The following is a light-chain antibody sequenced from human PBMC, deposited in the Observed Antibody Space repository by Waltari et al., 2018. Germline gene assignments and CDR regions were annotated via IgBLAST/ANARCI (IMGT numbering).Light chain of an antibody. CDR1: QNVYTN. J-gene: IGKJ4*01. Sequence: EIVMKQSPATLSLSPGESATLSWKASQNVYTNLAWYQQKPGQAPRLLISGASARATGVPSRFRGSGSGTEFTLTISSLQSDDFAVYYCQQYNTWPPLTFGGGTRVDIK. CDR2: GAS. V-gene: IGKV3-15*01. CDR3: QQYNTWPPLT.